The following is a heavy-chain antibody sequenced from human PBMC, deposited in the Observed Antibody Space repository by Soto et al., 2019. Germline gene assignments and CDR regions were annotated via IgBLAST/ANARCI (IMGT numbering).Heavy chain of an antibody. CDR2: ITGGGGTT. J-gene: IGHJ4*02. D-gene: IGHD3-10*01. V-gene: IGHV3-23*01. CDR1: GFTFGTYA. Sequence: EVQLLESGGGLVQPGGSLRLSCAASGFTFGTYAMDWVRQAPGKGLEWVSFITGGGGTTYYADSVKGRFTISRDNCKNTLYLRMNSLRSEDTAKYCCARDASGSCPDFDYWGQRTGVTVSS. CDR3: ARDASGSCPDFDY.